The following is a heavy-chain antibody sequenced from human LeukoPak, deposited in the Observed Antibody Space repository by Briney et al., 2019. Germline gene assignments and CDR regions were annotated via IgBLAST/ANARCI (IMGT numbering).Heavy chain of an antibody. CDR2: MNPNIGNT. D-gene: IGHD5/OR15-5a*01. Sequence: ASVKLSCKASGYTFTSYDINWVRQATGQGLERMGWMNPNIGNTGYAQKNQGRVTMTTNTSISTANKELRSLRSEATAVNYCARVELYDYCFITVCGQRTTVTASS. CDR3: ARVELYDYCFITV. CDR1: GYTFTSYD. J-gene: IGHJ6*02. V-gene: IGHV1-8*01.